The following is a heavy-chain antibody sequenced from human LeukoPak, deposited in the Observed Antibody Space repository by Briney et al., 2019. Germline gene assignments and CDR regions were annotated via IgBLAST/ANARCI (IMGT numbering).Heavy chain of an antibody. D-gene: IGHD4-17*01. CDR1: GFTFSSYA. V-gene: IGHV3-23*01. Sequence: GGSLRLSCAASGFTFSSYAMSWVRQAPGKGLEWVSAISHRGGSTHYADSVKGRFTISRDNSKNTLYLQMSSLRAEDTAVYYCARGLSGYGDYIPYYFDYWGQGTLVTVSS. CDR2: ISHRGGST. CDR3: ARGLSGYGDYIPYYFDY. J-gene: IGHJ4*02.